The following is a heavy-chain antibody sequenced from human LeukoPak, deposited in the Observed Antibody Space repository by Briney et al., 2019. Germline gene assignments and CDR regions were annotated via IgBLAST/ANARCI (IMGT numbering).Heavy chain of an antibody. CDR2: IRSKAYGGTT. Sequence: GGSLRLSCTASGFTFGDYAMSWVRQAPGKGLEWVGFIRSKAYGGTTEYAASVKGRFTISRDDSKRIAYLQMNSLKTEDTAVYYCTRDPYYYDSSGYYYERCFDYWGQGTLVTVSS. V-gene: IGHV3-49*04. D-gene: IGHD3-22*01. CDR3: TRDPYYYDSSGYYYERCFDY. J-gene: IGHJ4*02. CDR1: GFTFGDYA.